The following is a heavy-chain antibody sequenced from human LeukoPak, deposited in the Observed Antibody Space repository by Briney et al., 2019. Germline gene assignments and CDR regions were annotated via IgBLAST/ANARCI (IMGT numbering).Heavy chain of an antibody. V-gene: IGHV1-69*13. CDR1: VGTFSSYA. J-gene: IGHJ5*02. CDR2: IIPIFGTA. CDR3: ARDLIRTTMIGLNRFDP. Sequence: SVKGSCKASVGTFSSYAISWVRQAPGQGLEWMGGIIPIFGTANYAQKFQGRVTITADESTSTAYMELSSLRSEDTAVYYCARDLIRTTMIGLNRFDPWGQGTLVTVSS. D-gene: IGHD3-22*01.